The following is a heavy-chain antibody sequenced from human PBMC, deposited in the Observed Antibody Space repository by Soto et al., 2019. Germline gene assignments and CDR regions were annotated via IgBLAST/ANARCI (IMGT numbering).Heavy chain of an antibody. Sequence: QVQLVESGGGVVQPGRSLRLSCATSGFSFRSYDMYWVRQPPGEGLEWVSVIWYDGSNTYYAESVKARFTISRDNSKNSLYLQLNSLRTDDTGVYYCARDPRYDSSDYSQYWGQGTLVTVSS. V-gene: IGHV3-33*01. J-gene: IGHJ4*02. CDR3: ARDPRYDSSDYSQY. D-gene: IGHD3-22*01. CDR2: IWYDGSNT. CDR1: GFSFRSYD.